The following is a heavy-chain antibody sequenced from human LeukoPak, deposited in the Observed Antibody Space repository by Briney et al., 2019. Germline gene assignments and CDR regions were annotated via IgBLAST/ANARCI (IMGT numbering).Heavy chain of an antibody. V-gene: IGHV3-23*01. Sequence: GGSLRLSCAASGFTFSSYAMSWVRQAPGKGLEWVSAISGSGGSTYYADSVKGRFTISRDNSKNTLYLQMNSLRAEDTAVYYCATRIAVAGIRSAFGIWGQGTMVTVSS. J-gene: IGHJ3*02. CDR1: GFTFSSYA. D-gene: IGHD6-19*01. CDR2: ISGSGGST. CDR3: ATRIAVAGIRSAFGI.